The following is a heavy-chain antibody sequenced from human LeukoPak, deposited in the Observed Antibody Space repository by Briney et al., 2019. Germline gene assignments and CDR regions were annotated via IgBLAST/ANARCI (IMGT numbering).Heavy chain of an antibody. CDR2: IYYSGST. CDR1: GGSISSGGYY. Sequence: SETLSLTCTVSGGSISSGGYYWSWIRQHPGKGLEWIGYIYYSGSTYYNPSLESRVTISVDTSKNQFSLKLSSVTAADTAVYYCARGLYSLAAADYWGQGTLVTVSS. D-gene: IGHD6-13*01. CDR3: ARGLYSLAAADY. V-gene: IGHV4-31*03. J-gene: IGHJ4*02.